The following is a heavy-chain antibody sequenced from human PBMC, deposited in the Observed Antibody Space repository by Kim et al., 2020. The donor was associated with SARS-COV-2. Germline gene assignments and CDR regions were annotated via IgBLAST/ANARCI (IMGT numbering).Heavy chain of an antibody. V-gene: IGHV1-69*02. D-gene: IGHD5-12*01. CDR3: AKTGKSGYGRGGFLDS. J-gene: IGHJ4*02. Sequence: RKFQGRVTITADNSTSTAYMEMSRLTAEDTAVYYCAKTGKSGYGRGGFLDSWGQGTLVTVSS.